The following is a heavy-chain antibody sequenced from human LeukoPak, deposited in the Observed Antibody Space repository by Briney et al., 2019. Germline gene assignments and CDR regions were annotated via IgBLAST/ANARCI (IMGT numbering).Heavy chain of an antibody. J-gene: IGHJ4*02. CDR3: VRDGGVSGYDLLDY. D-gene: IGHD5-12*01. Sequence: PGGSLRLSCAASGFTFSNYWMAWVRQAPGKGLEWVAHINQDGSKEHYMDSVKARFTISRDNAKNSLSLQMNSLRAEDTAVYYCVRDGGVSGYDLLDYWGQGTLVTVSP. V-gene: IGHV3-7*01. CDR2: INQDGSKE. CDR1: GFTFSNYW.